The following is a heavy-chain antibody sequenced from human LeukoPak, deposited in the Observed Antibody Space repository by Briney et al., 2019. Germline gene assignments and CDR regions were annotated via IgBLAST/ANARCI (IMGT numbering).Heavy chain of an antibody. CDR2: IYYSGST. CDR1: GGSISSYY. J-gene: IGHJ3*02. V-gene: IGHV4-59*12. CDR3: ARDQPNYYDSSGYYSAFDI. D-gene: IGHD3-22*01. Sequence: SETLSLTCTVSGGSISSYYWSWIRQPPGKGLEWIGYIYYSGSTNYNPSLKSRVTISVDTSKNQFSLKLSSVTAADTAVYYCARDQPNYYDSSGYYSAFDIWGQGTMVTVSS.